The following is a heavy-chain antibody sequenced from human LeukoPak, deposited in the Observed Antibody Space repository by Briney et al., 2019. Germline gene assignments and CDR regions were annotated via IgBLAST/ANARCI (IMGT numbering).Heavy chain of an antibody. CDR1: GGSFSGYY. D-gene: IGHD2-2*01. J-gene: IGHJ4*02. V-gene: IGHV4-34*01. Sequence: SETLSLTCGVYGGSFSGYYWNWIRQSPGKGLEWIGSIYYSGSTYYNPSLKNRLTISVDTSKNQFSLKLSSVTAADTAVYYCARDADSLLAYFDYWGQGALVTVSS. CDR3: ARDADSLLAYFDY. CDR2: IYYSGST.